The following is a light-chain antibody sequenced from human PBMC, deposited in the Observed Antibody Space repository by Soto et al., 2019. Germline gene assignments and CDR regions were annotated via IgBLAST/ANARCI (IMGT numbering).Light chain of an antibody. Sequence: IVMTPAPTSLAVSPEGRATVSCRASQSVSSHLAWYQQKPGQAPRLLMYGASSRATGTPDRISGGGSGTDFTLTISRLEPEDFAVYYCQHYVTSSITFGQGTRLEIK. J-gene: IGKJ5*01. V-gene: IGKV3-20*01. CDR3: QHYVTSSIT. CDR2: GAS. CDR1: QSVSSH.